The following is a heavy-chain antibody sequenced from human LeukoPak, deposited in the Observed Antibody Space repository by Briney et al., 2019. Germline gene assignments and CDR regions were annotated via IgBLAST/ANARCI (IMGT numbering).Heavy chain of an antibody. CDR1: GFTFSSYA. CDR2: ISNSGGDT. Sequence: GGSLRLSCADPGFTFSSYAMSWVRQAPEKGLEWVAAISNSGGDTFYSDSGKGRFTIARDNSKNTLYLQMNSLRVDDTAVYYCAQQLRYCSGGTCYFTYWGQGTLVTVSS. CDR3: AQQLRYCSGGTCYFTY. V-gene: IGHV3-23*01. J-gene: IGHJ1*01. D-gene: IGHD2-15*01.